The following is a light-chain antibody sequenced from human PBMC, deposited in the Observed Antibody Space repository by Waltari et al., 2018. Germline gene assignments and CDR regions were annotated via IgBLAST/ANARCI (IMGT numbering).Light chain of an antibody. Sequence: DIVMTQSPESLAVSLGERATINCKTSESVLYSSNNKNHLAWYQQKPGQPPKLLIYWASTRKSGVPDRFSGSVSETDFTRTVSSLQAEDVAVYYCQQYYNTPLTFGGGTKVEIK. CDR3: QQYYNTPLT. CDR2: WAS. CDR1: ESVLYSSNNKNH. J-gene: IGKJ4*01. V-gene: IGKV4-1*01.